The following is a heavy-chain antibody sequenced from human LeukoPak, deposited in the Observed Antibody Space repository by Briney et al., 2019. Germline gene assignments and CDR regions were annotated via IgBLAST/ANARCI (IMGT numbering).Heavy chain of an antibody. J-gene: IGHJ4*02. CDR2: ISSSSSYI. V-gene: IGHV3-21*01. D-gene: IGHD6-19*01. CDR1: GFTFSSYS. Sequence: GGSLRLSCAASGFTFSSYSMNWVRQAPGKGLEWVSSISSSSSYIYYADSVKGRFTISRDNAKNSLYLQMNSLRAEDTAVYYCARDGRIAVAGHFDYWGQGTLVTVSS. CDR3: ARDGRIAVAGHFDY.